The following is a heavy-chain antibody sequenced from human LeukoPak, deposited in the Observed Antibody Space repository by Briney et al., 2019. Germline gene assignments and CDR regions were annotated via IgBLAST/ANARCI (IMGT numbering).Heavy chain of an antibody. CDR2: TYYRSKWYI. CDR3: TRAPHHWGSDL. V-gene: IGHV6-1*01. CDR1: GDSVSSAT. D-gene: IGHD7-27*01. Sequence: SQTLSLTCAISGDSVSSATWNWIRQSPSRGLEWLGRTYYRSKWYIDYGASVKSRITISPDTSKNQFSLQLNSVTPEDTAVYYCTRAPHHWGSDLWGQGTLVTVPS. J-gene: IGHJ5*02.